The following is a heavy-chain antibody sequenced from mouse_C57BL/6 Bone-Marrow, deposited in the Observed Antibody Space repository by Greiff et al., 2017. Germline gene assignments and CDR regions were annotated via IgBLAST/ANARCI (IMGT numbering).Heavy chain of an antibody. D-gene: IGHD2-3*01. Sequence: QVQLQQPGAELVKPGASVKLSCKASGYTFTSYWMHWVKQRPGQGLEWIGMIHPNSGSTNYNEKFKSKATLPVDKSSSTAYMQLSSLTSEDSAVYYCARGGGDGYYSWVWFAYWGQGTLVTVSA. V-gene: IGHV1-64*01. CDR1: GYTFTSYW. J-gene: IGHJ3*01. CDR3: ARGGGDGYYSWVWFAY. CDR2: IHPNSGST.